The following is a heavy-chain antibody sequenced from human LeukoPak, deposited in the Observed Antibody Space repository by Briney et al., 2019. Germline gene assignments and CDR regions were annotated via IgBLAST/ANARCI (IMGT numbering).Heavy chain of an antibody. D-gene: IGHD5-24*01. J-gene: IGHJ4*02. CDR1: GGSFSGYY. CDR3: ARGRRWLQLFGY. CDR2: INHSGST. V-gene: IGHV4-34*01. Sequence: SETLSLTCAVYGGSFSGYYWSWIRQPPGKGLEWIGEINHSGSTNYNPSLKSRVTISVDTSKNQFSLKLSSVTAADTAVYYCARGRRWLQLFGYWGQGTLVTVSS.